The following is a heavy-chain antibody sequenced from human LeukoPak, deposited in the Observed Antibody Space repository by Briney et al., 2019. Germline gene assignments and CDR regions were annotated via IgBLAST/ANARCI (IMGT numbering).Heavy chain of an antibody. Sequence: GGPLRLSCEPSGFTVSNYYMSWARRAPGKGRKWVSVVYSGGETHHSDSVKGSVTLSRDTFKSTLYLQMNSLRPEDTAVYFCTRDPDAWGQGTLVTVSS. CDR2: VYSGGET. V-gene: IGHV3-66*01. CDR1: GFTVSNYY. CDR3: TRDPDA. J-gene: IGHJ5*02.